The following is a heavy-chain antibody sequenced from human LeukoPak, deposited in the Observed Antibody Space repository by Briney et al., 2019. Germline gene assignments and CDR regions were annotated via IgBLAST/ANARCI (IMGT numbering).Heavy chain of an antibody. V-gene: IGHV5-51*01. Sequence: GESLKISCKGSAYRFANYWIGWVRQMPGKGLEWMGIIYPGDSDTRYSPSFEGQVTISADKSISTAYLQWSSLKASDSDLYYCARLAGSYPGSPFDYWGQGTLVSVSS. J-gene: IGHJ4*02. D-gene: IGHD1-26*01. CDR3: ARLAGSYPGSPFDY. CDR1: AYRFANYW. CDR2: IYPGDSDT.